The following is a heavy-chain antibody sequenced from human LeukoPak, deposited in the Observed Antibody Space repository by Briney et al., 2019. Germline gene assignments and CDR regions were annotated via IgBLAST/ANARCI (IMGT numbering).Heavy chain of an antibody. J-gene: IGHJ4*02. CDR2: INAGNGNT. D-gene: IGHD3-22*01. Sequence: GASVKVSCKASGYTFTSYAMHWVRQAPGQRLEWMGWINAGNGNTKYSQKFQGRVTITADESTSTAYMELSSLRSEDTAVYYCARSLNYDSTFDYWGQGTLVTVSS. CDR1: GYTFTSYA. CDR3: ARSLNYDSTFDY. V-gene: IGHV1-3*01.